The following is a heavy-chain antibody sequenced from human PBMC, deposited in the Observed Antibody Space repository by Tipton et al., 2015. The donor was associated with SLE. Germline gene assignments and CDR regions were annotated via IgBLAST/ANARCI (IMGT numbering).Heavy chain of an antibody. J-gene: IGHJ4*02. D-gene: IGHD2-15*01. CDR3: AREGYCSGGSCSLVFDY. V-gene: IGHV3-30*02. Sequence: GSLRLSCAASGFTFSSYGMHWVRQAPGKGLEWVAFIRYDGSNKYYADSVKGRFTISRDNSKNTLYLQMNSLRAEDTAVYYCAREGYCSGGSCSLVFDYWGQGTLVTVSS. CDR1: GFTFSSYG. CDR2: IRYDGSNK.